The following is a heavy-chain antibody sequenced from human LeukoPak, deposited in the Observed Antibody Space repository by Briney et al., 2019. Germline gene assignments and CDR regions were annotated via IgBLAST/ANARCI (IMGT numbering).Heavy chain of an antibody. Sequence: ASVKVSCKASGYTFTSYYMHWVQQAPGQGLEWMGIINPSGGSTSYAQKFQGRVTMTRDTSTSTVYMELSGLRSEDTAVYYCARDLLRYFDWLPNNLPTGEFDYWGQGTLVTVSS. J-gene: IGHJ4*02. CDR1: GYTFTSYY. V-gene: IGHV1-46*01. CDR3: ARDLLRYFDWLPNNLPTGEFDY. D-gene: IGHD3-9*01. CDR2: INPSGGST.